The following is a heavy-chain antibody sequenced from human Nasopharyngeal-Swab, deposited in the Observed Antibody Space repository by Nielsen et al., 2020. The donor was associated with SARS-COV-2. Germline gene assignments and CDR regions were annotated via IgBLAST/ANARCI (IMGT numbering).Heavy chain of an antibody. CDR1: GGSIRSGSYF. D-gene: IGHD4-17*01. CDR3: ARDLIDGALAY. J-gene: IGHJ4*02. Sequence: SETLSLTCIVSGGSIRSGSYFWSWIRQPAGKGLEWIGRIYTSGTANYHPSLKSRVTISVDTSKNQFSLKLSSVTAADTAVYYCARDLIDGALAYWGQGTLVTVSS. CDR2: IYTSGTA. V-gene: IGHV4-61*02.